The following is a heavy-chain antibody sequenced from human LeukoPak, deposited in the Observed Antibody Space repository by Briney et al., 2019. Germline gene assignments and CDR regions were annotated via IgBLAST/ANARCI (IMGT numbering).Heavy chain of an antibody. J-gene: IGHJ4*02. Sequence: ASVRVSCKASGYPFTAYYMHWVRQAPGQGLEWMGWINPNSGDTNYAQKLQGRVTMTRDTSINTAYMELSRLRSDDTAVYYCARDYGSGSYRFDYWGQGTLVTVSS. D-gene: IGHD3-10*01. CDR3: ARDYGSGSYRFDY. CDR1: GYPFTAYY. V-gene: IGHV1-2*02. CDR2: INPNSGDT.